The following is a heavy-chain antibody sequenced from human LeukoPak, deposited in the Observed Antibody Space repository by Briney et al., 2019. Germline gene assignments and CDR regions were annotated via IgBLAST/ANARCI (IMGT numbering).Heavy chain of an antibody. CDR1: GGSISSGGYY. CDR3: ARVAYGYSYGYEP. D-gene: IGHD5-18*01. Sequence: PSQTLSLTCTVSGGSISSGGYYWSWIRQHPGKGLEWIGYIYYSGSAYYNPSLKSRATISVDTSKNQFSLKLSSVTAADTAVYYCARVAYGYSYGYEPWGQGTLVTVSS. J-gene: IGHJ5*02. V-gene: IGHV4-31*03. CDR2: IYYSGSA.